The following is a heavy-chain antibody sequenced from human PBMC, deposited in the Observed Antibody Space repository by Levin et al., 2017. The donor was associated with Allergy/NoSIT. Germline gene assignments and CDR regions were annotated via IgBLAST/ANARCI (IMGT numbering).Heavy chain of an antibody. D-gene: IGHD6-13*01. CDR2: ISWNSGSI. CDR1: GFTFDDYA. J-gene: IGHJ4*02. Sequence: GGSLRLSCAASGFTFDDYAMHWVRQAPGKGLEWVSGISWNSGSIGYADSVKGRFTISRDNAKNSLYLQMNSLRAEDTALYYCAKDKGSSWYGEFDYWGQGTLVTVSS. V-gene: IGHV3-9*01. CDR3: AKDKGSSWYGEFDY.